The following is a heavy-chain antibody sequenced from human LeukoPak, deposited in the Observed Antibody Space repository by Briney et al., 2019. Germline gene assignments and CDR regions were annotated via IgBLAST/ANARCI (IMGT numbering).Heavy chain of an antibody. V-gene: IGHV3-23*01. CDR2: ISGSGGST. J-gene: IGHJ4*02. D-gene: IGHD6-19*01. Sequence: GGSLRLSCAASGLTFSSYAMSWVRQAPGKGLEWVSAISGSGGSTYYADSVKGRFTISRDNSKNTLYLQMNSLRAEDTAVYHCAKALGLYSSASESDYWGQGTLVTVSS. CDR3: AKALGLYSSASESDY. CDR1: GLTFSSYA.